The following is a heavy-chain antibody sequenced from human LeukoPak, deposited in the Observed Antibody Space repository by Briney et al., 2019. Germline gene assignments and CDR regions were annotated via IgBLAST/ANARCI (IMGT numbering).Heavy chain of an antibody. J-gene: IGHJ5*02. Sequence: ASVKVSCKTSGYTFSDYYIHWIRQAPGQGLEWVGWINPSSGDTDYAQKFQGRVTVTRDTSISTAYMELSRLRSDDTAVYYCARGGVIIMSSWFDPWGQGTLVTVS. V-gene: IGHV1-2*02. CDR2: INPSSGDT. CDR3: ARGGVIIMSSWFDP. CDR1: GYTFSDYY. D-gene: IGHD3-10*01.